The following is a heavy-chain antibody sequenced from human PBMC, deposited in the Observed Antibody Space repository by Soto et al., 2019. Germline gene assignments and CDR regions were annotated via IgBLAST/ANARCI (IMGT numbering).Heavy chain of an antibody. J-gene: IGHJ6*02. CDR3: ARGPIIGDQGPYYYYGMDV. Sequence: QVQLVQSGAEVKKPGSSVKVSCKASGGTFSSYAISWVRQAPGQGLEWMGGIIPIFGTANYAQKFQGRVTIAADESTSTAYMELSSLRSEDTAVYYFARGPIIGDQGPYYYYGMDVWGQGTTVTVSS. CDR1: GGTFSSYA. CDR2: IIPIFGTA. D-gene: IGHD1-20*01. V-gene: IGHV1-69*19.